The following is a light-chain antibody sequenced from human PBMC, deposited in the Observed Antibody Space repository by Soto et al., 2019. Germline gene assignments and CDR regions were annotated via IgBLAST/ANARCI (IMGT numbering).Light chain of an antibody. Sequence: EVAMAQTPVTLSVSPGGRATLSFRASQSVSSSYLAWYQQKPGQAPRLLIYGASSRATGIPDRFSGSGSGTEFTLTISSLQSEDFAVYYCQQYHNWPITFGQGTRLEIK. CDR2: GAS. V-gene: IGKV3D-15*01. CDR1: QSVSSSY. CDR3: QQYHNWPIT. J-gene: IGKJ5*01.